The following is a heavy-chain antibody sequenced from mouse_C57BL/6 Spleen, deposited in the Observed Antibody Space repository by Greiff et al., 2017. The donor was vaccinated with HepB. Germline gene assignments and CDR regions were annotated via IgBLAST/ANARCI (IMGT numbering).Heavy chain of an antibody. J-gene: IGHJ2*01. V-gene: IGHV3-6*01. CDR3: ARDDSNLFDY. Sequence: EVKLQESGPGLVKPSQSLSLTCSVTGYSITSGYYWNWIRQFPGNKLEWMGYISYDGSNNYNPYLKNRISITRDTSKNQFFLKLNSVTTEDTATYYCARDDSNLFDYWGQGTTLTVSS. CDR1: GYSITSGYY. D-gene: IGHD2-5*01. CDR2: ISYDGSN.